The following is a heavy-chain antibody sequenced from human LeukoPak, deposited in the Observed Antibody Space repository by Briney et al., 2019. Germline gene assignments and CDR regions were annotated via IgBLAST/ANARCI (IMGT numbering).Heavy chain of an antibody. CDR1: GFTFSDYY. CDR3: ARDRGDFWSGYYDLHFDY. CDR2: ISSSGSTI. Sequence: PGGSLRLSCAASGFTFSDYYMSWIRQAPGKGLEWVSYISSSGSTIYYADSVKGRFTISRDNSKNTLYLQMNSLRAEDTAVYYCARDRGDFWSGYYDLHFDYWGQGTLVTVSS. D-gene: IGHD3-3*01. J-gene: IGHJ4*02. V-gene: IGHV3-11*04.